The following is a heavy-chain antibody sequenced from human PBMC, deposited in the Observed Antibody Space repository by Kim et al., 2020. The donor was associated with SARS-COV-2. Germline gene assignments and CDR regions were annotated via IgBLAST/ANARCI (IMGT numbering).Heavy chain of an antibody. V-gene: IGHV3-33*06. J-gene: IGHJ4*02. CDR3: AKDRHGSGSYPDY. Sequence: GGSLRLSCAASGFTFSSYGMHWVRQAPGKGLEWVAVIWYDGSNKYYADSVKGRFTISRDNSKNTLYLQMNSLRAEDMAVYYCAKDRHGSGSYPDYWGQGTLVTVSS. D-gene: IGHD3-10*01. CDR1: GFTFSSYG. CDR2: IWYDGSNK.